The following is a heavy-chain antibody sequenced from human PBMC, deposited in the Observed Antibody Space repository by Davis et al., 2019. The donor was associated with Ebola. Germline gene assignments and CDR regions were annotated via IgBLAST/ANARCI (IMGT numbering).Heavy chain of an antibody. Sequence: HTGGSLRLSCAASGFTFSDYYMSWIRQAPGKGLEWVSDINRDGSTTKYADSVKGRFTISRDNAKNTLYLQMNSLRAEDTAVYYCMSLTGGSWGQGTLVTVSS. CDR2: INRDGSTT. CDR1: GFTFSDYY. D-gene: IGHD3-16*01. J-gene: IGHJ5*02. CDR3: MSLTGGS. V-gene: IGHV3-74*01.